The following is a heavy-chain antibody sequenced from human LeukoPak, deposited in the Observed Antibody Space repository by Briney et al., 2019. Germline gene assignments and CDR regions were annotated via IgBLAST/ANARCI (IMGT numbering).Heavy chain of an antibody. V-gene: IGHV4-59*01. J-gene: IGHJ5*02. Sequence: SETLSLTCTVSGGSISSYYWSWIRQPPGKGLEWIGYIYYSGSTNYNPSLKSRVTISVDTSKNQFSLKLSSVTAADTAVYYCASLSEYCSHGSCYLGWFDPWGQGTLVTVSS. CDR2: IYYSGST. CDR3: ASLSEYCSHGSCYLGWFDP. D-gene: IGHD2-15*01. CDR1: GGSISSYY.